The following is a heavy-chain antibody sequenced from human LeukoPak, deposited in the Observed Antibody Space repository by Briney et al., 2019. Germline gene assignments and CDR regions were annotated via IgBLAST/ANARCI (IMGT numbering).Heavy chain of an antibody. CDR1: GYTFTSYD. CDR2: MNPNSGNT. V-gene: IGHV1-8*01. Sequence: GASVKVSCKASGYTFTSYDINWVRQATGQRLEWMGWMNPNSGNTGYAQKFQGRVTMTRNTSISTAYMELSSLRSEDTAVYYCARGVRLTMVRNFYTYYFDYWGQGTLVTVSS. D-gene: IGHD3-10*01. J-gene: IGHJ4*02. CDR3: ARGVRLTMVRNFYTYYFDY.